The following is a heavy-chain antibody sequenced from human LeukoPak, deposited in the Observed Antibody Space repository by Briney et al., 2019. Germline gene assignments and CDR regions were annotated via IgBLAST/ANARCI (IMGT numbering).Heavy chain of an antibody. CDR2: ISGSGGRT. CDR1: GFTFSSYA. J-gene: IGHJ4*02. V-gene: IGHV3-23*01. Sequence: PGGSLRLSCAASGFTFSSYAMHWVRQAPGKGLEWVSAISGSGGRTYYADSVKGRFTISRDNSKNTLYLQMNSLRAEDTAVYYCAKDGDSSSRDFDYWGQGTLVTVSS. D-gene: IGHD6-6*01. CDR3: AKDGDSSSRDFDY.